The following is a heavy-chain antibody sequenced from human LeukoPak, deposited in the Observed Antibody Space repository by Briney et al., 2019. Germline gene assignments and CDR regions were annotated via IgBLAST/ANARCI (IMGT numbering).Heavy chain of an antibody. CDR1: GGSISSYY. CDR3: ARPQRGGTYWLYYFDS. Sequence: PSETLSLTCTVSGGSISSYYWGWIRQPPGKGPEWIGSIFYSGSTYYNVSLESRVTISVDTSRNQFFLKLNSVTAADTAVYYCARPQRGGTYWLYYFDSWGQGTLVTVSS. J-gene: IGHJ4*02. V-gene: IGHV4-39*01. CDR2: IFYSGST. D-gene: IGHD1-26*01.